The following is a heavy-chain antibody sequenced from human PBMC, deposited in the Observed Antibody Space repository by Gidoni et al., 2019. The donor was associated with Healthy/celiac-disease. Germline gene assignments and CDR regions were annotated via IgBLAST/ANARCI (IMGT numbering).Heavy chain of an antibody. CDR2: IYYSGSN. V-gene: IGHV4-39*01. D-gene: IGHD5-18*01. J-gene: IGHJ4*02. Sequence: QLHLQASGPGLVKLSETLSLTCTVSGGSISSSSYYWGWIRQPPGKGLEWIGSIYYSGSNYYNPSIKSRVTIAVDTYKNQFSLKLSSVTAADTAVYYCARLARSIRTAMVLRDYWGQGTLVTVSS. CDR3: ARLARSIRTAMVLRDY. CDR1: GGSISSSSYY.